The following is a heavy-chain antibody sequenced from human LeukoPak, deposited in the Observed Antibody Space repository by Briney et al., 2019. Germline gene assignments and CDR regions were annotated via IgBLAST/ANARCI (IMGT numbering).Heavy chain of an antibody. J-gene: IGHJ5*02. CDR2: SYYSGST. Sequence: PSETLSLTCIVSGGSIIRSSHYWGWIRQSPGKGLEWIGSSYYSGSTYYNPYLKSRLTMSVDTSKNQFSLKLSSVTAADTAVYYCAKGDWQQLPNWFDPWGQGTLVTVSS. CDR3: AKGDWQQLPNWFDP. D-gene: IGHD6-13*01. V-gene: IGHV4-39*07. CDR1: GGSIIRSSHY.